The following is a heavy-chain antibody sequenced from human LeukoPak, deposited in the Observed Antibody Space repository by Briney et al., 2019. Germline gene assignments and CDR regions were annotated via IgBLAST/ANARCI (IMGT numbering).Heavy chain of an antibody. Sequence: GGSLRLSCAASDFTFSRYSMNWVRQAPGKGLEWLSYISSTSGTIHYADSVKGRFTVSRDNAKNSLYLQMNSLRAEDTAVYYCAKQDIRSSAWYDWGQGTLVTVSS. CDR3: AKQDIRSSAWYD. CDR1: DFTFSRYS. CDR2: ISSTSGTI. D-gene: IGHD6-19*01. V-gene: IGHV3-48*01. J-gene: IGHJ4*02.